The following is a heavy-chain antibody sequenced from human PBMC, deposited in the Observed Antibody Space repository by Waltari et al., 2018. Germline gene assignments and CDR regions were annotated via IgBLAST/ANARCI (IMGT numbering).Heavy chain of an antibody. D-gene: IGHD2-21*02. CDR1: GGSMYHYF. J-gene: IGHJ4*02. CDR2: IYYNGNT. CDR3: AREIYGGNSRPFDY. V-gene: IGHV4-59*01. Sequence: QVQLRESGPGLMKPSETLSLTCPVSGGSMYHYFWHWIRQPPGKGLEWIGYIYYNGNTDYNPSLQSRVTISVDTSRSQFSLNLRSVTAADTAVYFCAREIYGGNSRPFDYWGQGTLVTVSS.